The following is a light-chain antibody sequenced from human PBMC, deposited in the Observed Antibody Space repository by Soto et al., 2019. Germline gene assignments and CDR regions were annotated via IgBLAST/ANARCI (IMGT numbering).Light chain of an antibody. Sequence: QAVLTQPASVSGSPGQSITISCTGTTSDVGGYNYVSWYQQLPGKVPKLMIYEVTNRPSGVSTRFSGSKSGNMASLTISGLQAEDEAAYYCFSYTTSSAPYVFGTGTKLTVL. V-gene: IGLV2-14*01. CDR1: TSDVGGYNY. CDR2: EVT. J-gene: IGLJ1*01. CDR3: FSYTTSSAPYV.